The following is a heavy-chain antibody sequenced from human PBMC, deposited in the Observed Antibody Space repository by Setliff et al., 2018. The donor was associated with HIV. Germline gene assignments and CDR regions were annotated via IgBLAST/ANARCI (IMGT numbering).Heavy chain of an antibody. D-gene: IGHD3-22*01. J-gene: IGHJ4*02. CDR3: ARDVGSHYDSREYYFDY. Sequence: SGPTLVNPTETLTLTCTVSGFSLSNTRMGVSWIRQPPGKGLEWIGHIYYSGRTNYNPSLKSRVTISVDTSKNQFSLKLSSVTAADTAVYYCARDVGSHYDSREYYFDYWGQGTLVTVSS. CDR1: GFSLSNTRMG. V-gene: IGHV4-61*01. CDR2: IYYSGRT.